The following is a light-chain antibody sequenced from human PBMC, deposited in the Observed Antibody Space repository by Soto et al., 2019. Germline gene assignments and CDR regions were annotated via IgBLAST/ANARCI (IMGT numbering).Light chain of an antibody. V-gene: IGKV3-11*01. Sequence: EIVLTQSPATLSLSPGERATRSCRASQSVSSYLAWYQQKPGQAPRLLIYDASNRATGIPARFSGSGSGTDFTLTISSLEPEDFAVYYCQQRSNWPGFTFGPGTQVDIK. CDR2: DAS. CDR1: QSVSSY. CDR3: QQRSNWPGFT. J-gene: IGKJ3*01.